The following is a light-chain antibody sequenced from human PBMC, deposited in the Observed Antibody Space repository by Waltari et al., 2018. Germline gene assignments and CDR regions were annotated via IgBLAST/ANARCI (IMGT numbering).Light chain of an antibody. J-gene: IGLJ3*02. CDR3: QTGGHGTWV. V-gene: IGLV4-69*01. CDR2: VNSDGSH. Sequence: QLVLTQSPSASASLGASVKLTCTLSSGHSTNVIAWLQKRPEKGPRYLMKVNSDGSHNKGDEIPARFSGSSSGAERYLTISSLQSEDEADYYCQTGGHGTWVFGGGTKLTVL. CDR1: SGHSTNV.